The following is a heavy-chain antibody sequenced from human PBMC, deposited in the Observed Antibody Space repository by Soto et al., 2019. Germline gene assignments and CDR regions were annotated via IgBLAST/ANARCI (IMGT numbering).Heavy chain of an antibody. Sequence: ASVKVSCKASGGTFSSYAMSWVRQAPGEGLEWMGGIIPIFGTANYAQKFQGRVTITADESTSTAYMELSSLRSEDTAVYYCARDCSSTSCYLWAPDAFDIWGQGTMVTVSS. J-gene: IGHJ3*02. V-gene: IGHV1-69*13. CDR3: ARDCSSTSCYLWAPDAFDI. D-gene: IGHD2-2*01. CDR2: IIPIFGTA. CDR1: GGTFSSYA.